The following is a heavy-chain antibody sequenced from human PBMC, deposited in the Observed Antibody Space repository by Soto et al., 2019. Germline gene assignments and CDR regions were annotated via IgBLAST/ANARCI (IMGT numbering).Heavy chain of an antibody. J-gene: IGHJ3*02. CDR2: INSNSGAT. V-gene: IGHV1-2*04. CDR1: GYTFGGFY. Sequence: GASVKVSCKASGYTFGGFYIHWMRQAPGQGLEWEGSINSNSGATTYAQKFQDSVAMTRDTSVSTAYMDLNRLTSDDTAIYYCAIIMTHSDSFDIWGQGTMVTVSS. CDR3: AIIMTHSDSFDI. D-gene: IGHD3-16*01.